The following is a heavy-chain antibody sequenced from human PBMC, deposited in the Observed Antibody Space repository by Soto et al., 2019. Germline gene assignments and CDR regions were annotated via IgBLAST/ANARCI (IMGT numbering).Heavy chain of an antibody. CDR2: ISAYNGNT. CDR1: GYTFTSYG. D-gene: IGHD2-2*01. Sequence: QVQLVQSGAEVKKPGASVKVSCKASGYTFTSYGISWVRQAPGQGLEWMGWISAYNGNTNYAQKLQGRVTMTTDTSTSTAYMELRSLRSDDTAVYYCADSCSSTCCYGGFDPWGQGTLVTVSS. V-gene: IGHV1-18*01. J-gene: IGHJ5*02. CDR3: ADSCSSTCCYGGFDP.